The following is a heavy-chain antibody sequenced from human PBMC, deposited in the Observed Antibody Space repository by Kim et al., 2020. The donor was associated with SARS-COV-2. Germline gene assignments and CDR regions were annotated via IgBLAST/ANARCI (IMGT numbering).Heavy chain of an antibody. CDR2: MNPNSGNT. J-gene: IGHJ6*03. Sequence: ASVKVSCKASGYTFTSYDINWVRQATGQGLEWMGWMNPNSGNTGYAQKFQGRVTMTRNTSTSIAYMELSSLSSEDTAVYYCARTPYVLTVGILIPYYYYYMDVWGKGTTVTVSS. CDR3: ARTPYVLTVGILIPYYYYYMDV. V-gene: IGHV1-8*01. D-gene: IGHD3-16*01. CDR1: GYTFTSYD.